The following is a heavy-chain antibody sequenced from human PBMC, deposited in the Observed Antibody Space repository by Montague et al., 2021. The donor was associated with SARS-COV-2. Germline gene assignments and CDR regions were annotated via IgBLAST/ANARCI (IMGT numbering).Heavy chain of an antibody. Sequence: SETLSLTCTVSGGSISNSNYYWGWIRQPPGKGLEWIGSFYHGGSTYYNPSLKSRVTISGDTSKNQFSLKLSSVTAADTAVYYCARSAMNTVTKPDYWGQGTLVTVSS. V-gene: IGHV4-39*07. CDR2: FYHGGST. CDR3: ARSAMNTVTKPDY. D-gene: IGHD1/OR15-1a*01. CDR1: GGSISNSNYY. J-gene: IGHJ4*02.